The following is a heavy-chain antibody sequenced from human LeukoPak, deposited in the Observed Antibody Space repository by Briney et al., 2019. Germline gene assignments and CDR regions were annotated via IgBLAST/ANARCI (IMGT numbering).Heavy chain of an antibody. CDR2: MYYSGIP. Sequence: PSETLSLTCTVSGASISDYYWSWIRQPPGKRLEGIAYMYYSGIPSYSRSLKSRVTMSADKSNNQVSLTLTSVTAADTAVYYCASHHGRGEAFDYWGRGTLVTVSS. V-gene: IGHV4-59*08. D-gene: IGHD3-10*01. J-gene: IGHJ4*02. CDR3: ASHHGRGEAFDY. CDR1: GASISDYY.